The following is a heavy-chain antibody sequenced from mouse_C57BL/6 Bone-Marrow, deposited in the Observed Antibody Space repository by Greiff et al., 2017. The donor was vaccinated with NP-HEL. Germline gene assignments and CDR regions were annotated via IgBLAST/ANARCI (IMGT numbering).Heavy chain of an antibody. CDR3: AIDSNYAYWYFDV. V-gene: IGHV1-69*01. CDR1: GYTFTSYW. J-gene: IGHJ1*03. D-gene: IGHD2-5*01. Sequence: VQLQQPGAELVMPGASVKLSCKASGYTFTSYWMHWVTQRPGQGLEWIGESDPSDSYTNYNQQFKGKSTLTVDKSSSTAYMQRSSLTSEDSAVYYCAIDSNYAYWYFDVWGTGTTVTVSS. CDR2: SDPSDSYT.